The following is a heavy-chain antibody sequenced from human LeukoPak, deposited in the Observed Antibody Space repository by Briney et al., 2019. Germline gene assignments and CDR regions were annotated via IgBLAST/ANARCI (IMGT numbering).Heavy chain of an antibody. CDR1: GGSISNDY. D-gene: IGHD2-21*01. CDR2: IYTSGST. V-gene: IGHV4-4*07. Sequence: SETLSLTCTVSGGSISNDYWSWIRRPAGKGLEWIGRIYTSGSTNYNPSLKSRVTMSVDTSKNQSSLKLSSVTAADTAMYYCARVGGGSYGGRVFDYWGQGTLVTVSS. CDR3: ARVGGGSYGGRVFDY. J-gene: IGHJ4*02.